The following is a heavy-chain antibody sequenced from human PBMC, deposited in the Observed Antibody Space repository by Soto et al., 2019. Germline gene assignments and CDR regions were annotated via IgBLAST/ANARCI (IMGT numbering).Heavy chain of an antibody. CDR2: IYWDDDK. J-gene: IGHJ6*02. V-gene: IGHV2-5*02. D-gene: IGHD2-15*01. CDR3: AYLPCSGGSCYWFSFSGMDV. Sequence: QITLKESGPTLVKPTQTLTLTCTFSGFSLSTSGVGVAWIRQPPGKALEWLALIYWDDDKRYRPSLESRLTITKDTSKNPVVLTTTNMHSVDTATYYCAYLPCSGGSCYWFSFSGMDVWGQGTTVTVSS. CDR1: GFSLSTSGVG.